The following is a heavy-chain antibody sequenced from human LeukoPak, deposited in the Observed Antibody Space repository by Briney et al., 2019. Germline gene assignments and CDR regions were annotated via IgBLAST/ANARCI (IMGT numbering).Heavy chain of an antibody. CDR1: GFTFSTYT. CDR2: VSDSRDI. J-gene: IGHJ4*02. CDR3: TRDGLHTAHFDY. V-gene: IGHV3-48*02. Sequence: GGSLRLSCAASGFTFSTYTMNWVRQAPGKGLEWVSTVSDSRDIHYSDSVRGRFTISRDNARNSLYLQMNSLRDEDTAVYYCTRDGLHTAHFDYWGQGTLVTVSS. D-gene: IGHD5-18*01.